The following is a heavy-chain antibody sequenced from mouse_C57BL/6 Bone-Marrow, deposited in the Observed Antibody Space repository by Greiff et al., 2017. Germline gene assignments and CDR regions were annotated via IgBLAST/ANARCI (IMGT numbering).Heavy chain of an antibody. CDR2: IDPGTGGT. J-gene: IGHJ3*01. CDR1: GYTFTDYE. D-gene: IGHD2-3*01. V-gene: IGHV1-15*01. Sequence: VQLQESGAELVRPGASVTLSCKASGYTFTDYEMHWVKQTPVHGLEWIGAIDPGTGGTAYNQKFKSKAILTADKSSSTAYMELRSLTSEDSAVYYCTRENDGYYLWFAYWGQGTLVTVSA. CDR3: TRENDGYYLWFAY.